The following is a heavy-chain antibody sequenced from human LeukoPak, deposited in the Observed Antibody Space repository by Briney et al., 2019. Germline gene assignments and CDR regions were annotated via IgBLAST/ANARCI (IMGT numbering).Heavy chain of an antibody. CDR1: GFTFSSYA. Sequence: GGSLRLSCAASGFTFSSYAMHWVRQAPGKGLEYVSGISSNGGSSFYADSVKGRFTISRDNSKNTLYLQMSSLRAEDTAVYYCVKITSVTGGDCWGQGTRLTVSS. V-gene: IGHV3-64D*09. CDR3: VKITSVTGGDC. D-gene: IGHD1-1*01. J-gene: IGHJ4*02. CDR2: ISSNGGSS.